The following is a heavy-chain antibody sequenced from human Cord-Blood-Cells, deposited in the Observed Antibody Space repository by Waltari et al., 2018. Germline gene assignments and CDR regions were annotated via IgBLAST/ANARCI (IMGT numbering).Heavy chain of an antibody. V-gene: IGHV4-39*01. CDR1: GGSISSSSYY. D-gene: IGHD2-21*02. J-gene: IGHJ4*02. CDR2: IHYSGST. CDR3: ARHRGAYCGGDCYYFDY. Sequence: QLQLQESGPGLVKPSETLSLTCTVSGGSISSSSYYWGWIRQPPGKGLEWIGSIHYSGSTYYNPSLKSRVTISVDTSKNQFSLKLSSVTAADTAVYYCARHRGAYCGGDCYYFDYWGQGTLVTVSS.